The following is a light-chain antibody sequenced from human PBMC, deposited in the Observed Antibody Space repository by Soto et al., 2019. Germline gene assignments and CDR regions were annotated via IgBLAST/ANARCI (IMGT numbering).Light chain of an antibody. V-gene: IGLV2-11*01. CDR2: DVT. CDR3: CSYAGSYTYV. Sequence: QCVLTQPRSVYGSPGQSVTISCTGTNSDVGTFYFVSWYQQYPDKGPKLIIYDVTERPSGVPDRFSGSKSGNTASLTISGLQAEDEADYYCCSYAGSYTYVFGSGTKVTVL. CDR1: NSDVGTFYF. J-gene: IGLJ1*01.